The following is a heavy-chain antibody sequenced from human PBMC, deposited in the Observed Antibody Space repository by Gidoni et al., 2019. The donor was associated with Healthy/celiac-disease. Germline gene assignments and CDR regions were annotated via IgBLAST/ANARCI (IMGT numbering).Heavy chain of an antibody. CDR1: GYTFTSHY. J-gene: IGHJ4*02. Sequence: QVQLVQSGAEVTKPGASVTVSCKASGYTFTSHYMHWVRQAPGQGLEWMGIINPSGGSTSYAQKFQGRVTMTRDTSTSTVYMELSSLRSEDTAVYYCATGSVEYSSSSGFDYWGQGTLVTVSS. CDR2: INPSGGST. CDR3: ATGSVEYSSSSGFDY. D-gene: IGHD6-6*01. V-gene: IGHV1-46*01.